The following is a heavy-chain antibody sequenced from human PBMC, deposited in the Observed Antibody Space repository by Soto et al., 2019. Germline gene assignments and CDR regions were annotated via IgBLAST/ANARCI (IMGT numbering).Heavy chain of an antibody. CDR2: ISSSGSTI. V-gene: IGHV3-48*03. D-gene: IGHD6-6*01. Sequence: HPGGSLRLSCAASGFTFSSYEMNWVRQAPGKGLEWVSYISSSGSTIYYADSVKGRFTISRDNAKNSLYLQMNSLRAEDTAVYYCARDRTIAARPSAYGMDVWGQGTTVTVFS. CDR3: ARDRTIAARPSAYGMDV. J-gene: IGHJ6*02. CDR1: GFTFSSYE.